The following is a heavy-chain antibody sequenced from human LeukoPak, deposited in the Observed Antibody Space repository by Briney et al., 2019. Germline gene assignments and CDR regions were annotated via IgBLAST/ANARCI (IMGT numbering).Heavy chain of an antibody. V-gene: IGHV3-30*18. D-gene: IGHD3/OR15-3a*01. CDR1: GFTFSSYG. Sequence: PGGSLRLSCAASGFTFSSYGMHWVRQAPGKGLEWVAVISYDGSNKYYADSVKGLFTISRDNSKKTLYLQMNSLRAEDTAVYYCAKSSLTSWDWPNDYWGQGALVTVSS. J-gene: IGHJ4*02. CDR3: AKSSLTSWDWPNDY. CDR2: ISYDGSNK.